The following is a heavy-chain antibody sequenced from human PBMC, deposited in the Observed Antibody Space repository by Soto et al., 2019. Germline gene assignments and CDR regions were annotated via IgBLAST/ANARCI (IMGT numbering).Heavy chain of an antibody. CDR3: ARALREGLPIYYFDS. V-gene: IGHV2-26*01. CDR1: GSSHNKAKKG. D-gene: IGHD1-26*01. Sequence: GPTLRNATQPLALACSAPGSSHNKAKKGVSWIRQHPGKALEWLAHIFWNDERSYNTSLKSRLTISRDTSKSQVVLTMTNVDPVDTGTYFCARALREGLPIYYFDSWGQGTLDTGTS. J-gene: IGHJ4*02. CDR2: IFWNDER.